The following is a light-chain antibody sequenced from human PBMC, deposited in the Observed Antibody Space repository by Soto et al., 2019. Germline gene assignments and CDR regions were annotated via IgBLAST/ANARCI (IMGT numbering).Light chain of an antibody. Sequence: DIQMTQSPSTLSASVGDRVTITCRASQSISSWFAWYQQKPGKAPKLLIYKASSLESGVPSRFSGSGSGTEFTLTISSLQPDDFATYYCQQYNSYWTFGGGTKVEIK. CDR1: QSISSW. J-gene: IGKJ4*01. V-gene: IGKV1-5*03. CDR3: QQYNSYWT. CDR2: KAS.